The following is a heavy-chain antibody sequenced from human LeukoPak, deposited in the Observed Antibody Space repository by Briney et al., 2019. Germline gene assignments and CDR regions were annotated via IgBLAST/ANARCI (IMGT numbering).Heavy chain of an antibody. CDR3: ARLRLIPLAPTYYFDY. CDR1: GDSVSINSAA. V-gene: IGHV6-1*01. J-gene: IGHJ4*02. CDR2: TYYRSKLYI. Sequence: SQTLSLTSAISGDSVSINSAAWNWVRQSPTRGIEWQGRTYYRSKLYIAYAVSLKSPMPLNPDTSTTQFSLQLNSVPPEDTAVYYCARLRLIPLAPTYYFDYWGQGTLVTVSS. D-gene: IGHD3-16*01.